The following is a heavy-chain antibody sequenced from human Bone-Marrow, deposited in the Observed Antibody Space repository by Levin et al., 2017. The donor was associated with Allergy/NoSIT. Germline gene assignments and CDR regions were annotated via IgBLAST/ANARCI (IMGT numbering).Heavy chain of an antibody. J-gene: IGHJ6*03. Sequence: SETLSLTCTVSGVSITSGSYYWSWIRQPAGKGLEWIGHSYTSGNITYNPSLKSRVTISIDTSKNQFSLKLRSVTAADTAVYYCARVLQYSYYYADVWGKGTMVTVSS. CDR2: SYTSGNI. D-gene: IGHD2-21*01. CDR1: GVSITSGSYY. CDR3: ARVLQYSYYYADV. V-gene: IGHV4-61*09.